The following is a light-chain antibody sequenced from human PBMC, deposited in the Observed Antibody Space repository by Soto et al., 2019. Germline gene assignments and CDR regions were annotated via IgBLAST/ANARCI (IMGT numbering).Light chain of an antibody. CDR1: RSNIGTNP. J-gene: IGLJ1*01. V-gene: IGLV1-44*01. Sequence: QSVLTQPPSASGTPGQRVTISCSGDRSNIGTNPVAWYQQLPGTAPKLLINNDKHRPSGVPDRFSGSRSGASASLAISGLQSEDEADYFCGALDSSLNGYVFGTGTKLTVL. CDR3: GALDSSLNGYV. CDR2: NDK.